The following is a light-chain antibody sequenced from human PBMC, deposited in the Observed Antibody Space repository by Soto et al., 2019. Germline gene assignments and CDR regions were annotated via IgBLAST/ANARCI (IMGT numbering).Light chain of an antibody. V-gene: IGLV1-40*01. CDR1: SSNIGAGYD. J-gene: IGLJ2*01. CDR3: QSYDSSLNGYVV. Sequence: QSVLTQPPSVSGAPGQRVTISCTGSSSNIGAGYDVHWYQQLPGTAPKLLIYDNSNRPSGVPDRFSGSKSGTSAALAITGLQAEDEADYYCQSYDSSLNGYVVFGGGTKVTVL. CDR2: DNS.